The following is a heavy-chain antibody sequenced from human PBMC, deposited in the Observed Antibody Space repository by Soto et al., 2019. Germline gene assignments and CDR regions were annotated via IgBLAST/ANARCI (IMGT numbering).Heavy chain of an antibody. J-gene: IGHJ6*02. D-gene: IGHD3-10*01. CDR3: ARQFEIISYYYGMDV. CDR2: IIPIFGTA. Sequence: QVQLVQSGAEVKKPGSSVKVSCKASGGTFSSYAISWVRQAPGQGLEWMGGIIPIFGTANYAQKFQGRVTITADESTSTAYKELSSLRYEDTAVYCWARQFEIISYYYGMDVWGQGTTVTVSS. V-gene: IGHV1-69*12. CDR1: GGTFSSYA.